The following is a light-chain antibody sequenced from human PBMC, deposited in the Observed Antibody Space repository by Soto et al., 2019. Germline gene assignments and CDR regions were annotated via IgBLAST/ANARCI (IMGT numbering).Light chain of an antibody. CDR3: QSYDSSLSAVV. CDR1: SSNIGAGYD. J-gene: IGLJ2*01. Sequence: QLVLTQPPSVSGAPGQRVTISCTGSSSNIGAGYDVHWYQQLPGTAPKLLIYGNSNRPSGVPDRFSGSKSCTSASLAITGLQAEDEADYYCQSYDSSLSAVVFGGGTNLTVL. V-gene: IGLV1-40*01. CDR2: GNS.